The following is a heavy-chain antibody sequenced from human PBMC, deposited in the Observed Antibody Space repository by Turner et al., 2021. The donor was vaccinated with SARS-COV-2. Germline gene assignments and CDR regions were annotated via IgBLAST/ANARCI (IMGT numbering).Heavy chain of an antibody. Sequence: VQLVQSGAEVKRPGALVQVSCRASGFSFIGHYIHCVRQAPGQGLEWMGLISPYNGYTMLAQKFQGRVTMTRDTSTTTVHMDLSRLTSDDTAVYYCARDRTDHYDGNDYYPNWLDPWGQGTLVTVSS. CDR1: GFSFIGHY. V-gene: IGHV1-2*02. CDR3: ARDRTDHYDGNDYYPNWLDP. CDR2: ISPYNGYT. J-gene: IGHJ5*02. D-gene: IGHD5-12*01.